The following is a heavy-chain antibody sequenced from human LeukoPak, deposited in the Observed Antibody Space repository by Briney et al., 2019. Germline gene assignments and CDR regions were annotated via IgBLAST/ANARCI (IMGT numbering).Heavy chain of an antibody. J-gene: IGHJ4*02. V-gene: IGHV4-59*01. D-gene: IGHD3-22*01. CDR3: ARVGYYDSSAYYY. Sequence: SETLSLTCTVSGGSISSYYWSWIRQPPGKGLEWIGYIYYSGSTNYNPSLKSRVTISVDTSKNQFSLKLSSVTAADTAAYYCARVGYYDSSAYYYWGQGTLVTVSS. CDR1: GGSISSYY. CDR2: IYYSGST.